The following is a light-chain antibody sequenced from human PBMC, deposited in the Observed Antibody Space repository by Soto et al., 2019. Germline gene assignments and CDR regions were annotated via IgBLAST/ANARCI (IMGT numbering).Light chain of an antibody. Sequence: EIVFTQSPGTLSLSPGERATLSCRASQSVSSSYLAWYQQKPGQAPRLLIYGASSRATGIPDRFSGSGSGTDFTLTISSLQPEDVATYYCQQYYSAPLTFGGGTKVDIK. CDR2: GAS. V-gene: IGKV3-20*01. J-gene: IGKJ4*01. CDR1: QSVSSSY. CDR3: QQYYSAPLT.